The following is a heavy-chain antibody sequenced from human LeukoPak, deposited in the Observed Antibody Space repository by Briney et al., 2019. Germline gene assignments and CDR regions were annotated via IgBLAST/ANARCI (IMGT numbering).Heavy chain of an antibody. CDR1: GYTFTSYY. Sequence: ASVKVSCTASGYTFTSYYMHWVRQAPGQGLEWMGIINPSGGSTSYAQKFQGRVTMTRDTSTSTVYMQLSSLRSEDTAVYYCARDEGPPRYNWNYGGPDYWGQGTLVTVSS. J-gene: IGHJ4*02. V-gene: IGHV1-46*01. CDR2: INPSGGST. CDR3: ARDEGPPRYNWNYGGPDY. D-gene: IGHD1-7*01.